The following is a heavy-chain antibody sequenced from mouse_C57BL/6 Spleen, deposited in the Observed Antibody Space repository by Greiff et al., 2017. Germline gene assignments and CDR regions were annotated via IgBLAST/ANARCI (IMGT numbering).Heavy chain of an antibody. D-gene: IGHD2-4*01. CDR1: GYSFTSYY. CDR3: ARSSNDYTTWFAY. CDR2: IYPGSGNT. Sequence: QVQLQQPGPELVKPGASVKISCKASGYSFTSYYIHWVKQRPGQGLEWIGCIYPGSGNTKYNEKFKGKATLTADTSSSTAYMQLSSLTSEDSAVYDSARSSNDYTTWFAYWGQGTLVTVSA. J-gene: IGHJ3*01. V-gene: IGHV1-66*01.